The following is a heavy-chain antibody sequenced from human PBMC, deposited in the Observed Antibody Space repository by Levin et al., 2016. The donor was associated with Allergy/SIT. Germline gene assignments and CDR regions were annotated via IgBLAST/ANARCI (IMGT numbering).Heavy chain of an antibody. D-gene: IGHD5-12*01. J-gene: IGHJ6*02. CDR1: GYTFTSYA. V-gene: IGHV1-3*01. CDR2: INAGNGNT. Sequence: ASVKVSCKASGYTFTSYAMHWVRQAPGQRLEWMGWINAGNGNTKYSQKFQGRVTITRDTSASTAYMELSSLRSEDTAIYYCAKDQGIVAKTYTMDVWGQGTTVAVSS. CDR3: AKDQGIVAKTYTMDV.